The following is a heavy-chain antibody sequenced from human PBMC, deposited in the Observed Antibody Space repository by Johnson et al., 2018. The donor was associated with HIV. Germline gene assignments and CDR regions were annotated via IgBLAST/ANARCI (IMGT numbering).Heavy chain of an antibody. D-gene: IGHD7-27*01. Sequence: VQLVESGGGLVKPGGSLRLSCAASGFTFSSYAMHWVRQAPGKGLEWVAVISYDGGNKYYAASVKGRFTTSRDNSKNTLYLKINSLRAEDTAVYYCAKSPLGRLREGAFDIWGQGTMVTVSS. CDR1: GFTFSSYA. V-gene: IGHV3-30-3*02. CDR3: AKSPLGRLREGAFDI. CDR2: ISYDGGNK. J-gene: IGHJ3*02.